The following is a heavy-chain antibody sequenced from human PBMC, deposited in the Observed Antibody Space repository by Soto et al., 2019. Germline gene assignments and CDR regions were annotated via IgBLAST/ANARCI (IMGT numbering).Heavy chain of an antibody. V-gene: IGHV4-59*08. Sequence: QVQLQESGPGLVKPSETLSLTCTISGGPMNNYYCSWFRQPRGQGLEWIGYMGYNGFTRYNPSLRSRVAISLDTAKNQFSLYLSSVTAEDTALYYCARQGFGELHGLVDVWGQGITVTVSS. CDR2: MGYNGFT. CDR3: ARQGFGELHGLVDV. D-gene: IGHD3-10*01. CDR1: GGPMNNYY. J-gene: IGHJ6*02.